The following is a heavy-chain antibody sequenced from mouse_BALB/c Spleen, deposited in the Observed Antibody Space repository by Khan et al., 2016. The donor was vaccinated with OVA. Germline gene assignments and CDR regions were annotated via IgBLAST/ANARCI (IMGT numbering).Heavy chain of an antibody. V-gene: IGHV1S29*02. D-gene: IGHD1-2*01. CDR2: IFPNTGGT. CDR1: GYTFTDFN. Sequence: VQLQQPGPELVQPGASVRISCKTSGYTFTDFNLDWMQQRHGKSLEWIGYIFPNTGGTGYNQKFKTKATLTVDSSSSTAYMELRSLTSEDSAVYYCARSGYGSFAYWGQGTLVTVSA. CDR3: ARSGYGSFAY. J-gene: IGHJ3*01.